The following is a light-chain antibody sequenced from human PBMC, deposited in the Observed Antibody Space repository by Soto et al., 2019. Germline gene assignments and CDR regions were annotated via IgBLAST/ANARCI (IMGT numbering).Light chain of an antibody. CDR2: DAS. V-gene: IGKV3-11*01. CDR1: QSVSSY. Sequence: EIVLTQSPATLSLSPGERATLSCRASQSVSSYLAWYQQKPGQAPRLLIYDASNRATGIPARFSGSGSGTDFTLTISSLEPEEFAVYYCQQRSNWPPLTFGGGTKVDI. J-gene: IGKJ4*01. CDR3: QQRSNWPPLT.